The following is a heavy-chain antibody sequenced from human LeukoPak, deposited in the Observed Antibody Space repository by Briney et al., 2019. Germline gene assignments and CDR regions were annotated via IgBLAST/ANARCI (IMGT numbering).Heavy chain of an antibody. J-gene: IGHJ4*02. CDR2: TYYRSKWYN. D-gene: IGHD6-19*01. V-gene: IGHV6-1*01. CDR3: ARGHSSGWYPVVILGFDY. Sequence: PSQTLSLTCAISGDSVSSNSAAWNWIRQSPSRGLEWLGRTYYRSKWYNDYAVSVKSRITINPDTSKNQFSLQLNSVTPEDTAVYYCARGHSSGWYPVVILGFDYWGQGTLVTVSS. CDR1: GDSVSSNSAA.